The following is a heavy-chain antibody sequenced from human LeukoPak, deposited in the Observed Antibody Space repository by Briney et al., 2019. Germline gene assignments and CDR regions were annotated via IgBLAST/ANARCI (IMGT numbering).Heavy chain of an antibody. CDR1: GFTFSHFW. V-gene: IGHV3-30-3*01. CDR3: ARDPYSHDSSGFSYFLQY. CDR2: VSYDGDFK. D-gene: IGHD6-19*01. Sequence: GGSLRLSCAASGFTFSHFWMSWVRQAPGKGLEWVAVVSYDGDFKLYGDSVKGRFTISRDNSQNMLFLQMNDLRPQDAATYFCARDPYSHDSSGFSYFLQYWGQGTVVTVSS. J-gene: IGHJ4*02.